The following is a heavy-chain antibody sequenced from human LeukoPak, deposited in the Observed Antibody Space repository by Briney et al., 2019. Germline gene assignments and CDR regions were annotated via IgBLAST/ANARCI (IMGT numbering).Heavy chain of an antibody. V-gene: IGHV3-30*02. CDR2: IRYDGSNK. J-gene: IGHJ4*02. D-gene: IGHD4-23*01. CDR1: GFTFSSYG. CDR3: AKPDGGWPGTYYFDY. Sequence: PGGSLRLSCAASGFTFSSYGMHWVRQAPGKGLEWVAFIRYDGSNKYYADSVKGRFTISRDNSKNTLYLQMNSLRAEDTAVYYCAKPDGGWPGTYYFDYWGQGTLVTVSS.